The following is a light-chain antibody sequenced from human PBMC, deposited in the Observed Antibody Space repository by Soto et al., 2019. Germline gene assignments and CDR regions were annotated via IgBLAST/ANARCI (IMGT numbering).Light chain of an antibody. CDR3: SSYTSSSTYV. CDR2: EVS. CDR1: SSNVGDYNY. V-gene: IGLV2-14*01. Sequence: QSALTQPRSVSGSPGQSVTISCTGTSSNVGDYNYVSWYQQHPGKAPKLMISEVSNRPSGVSNRFSGSKSGNTASLTISGLQAEDEADYYCSSYTSSSTYVFGTGTKLTVL. J-gene: IGLJ1*01.